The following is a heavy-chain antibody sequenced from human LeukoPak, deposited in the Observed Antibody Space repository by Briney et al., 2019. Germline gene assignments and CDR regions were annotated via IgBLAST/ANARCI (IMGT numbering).Heavy chain of an antibody. V-gene: IGHV4-34*01. CDR3: ARGVYIAAAQYAY. Sequence: SSETLSLTCAVYGGSFSGYYWSWIRQPPGKGLEWIGEINHSGSTNYNPSLKSRVTISVDTSKNQFSLKLSSVTAADTAVYYCARGVYIAAAQYAYWGQGTLVTVSS. CDR1: GGSFSGYY. D-gene: IGHD6-13*01. CDR2: INHSGST. J-gene: IGHJ4*02.